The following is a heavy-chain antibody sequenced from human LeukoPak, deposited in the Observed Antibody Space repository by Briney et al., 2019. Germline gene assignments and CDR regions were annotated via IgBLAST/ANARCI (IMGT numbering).Heavy chain of an antibody. CDR2: ITASGTAM. CDR3: ASSGSYRFDY. CDR1: GFTFSESW. D-gene: IGHD1-26*01. Sequence: GGSLSLSCVVSGFTFSESWMSWVRQATEEGLEWVSHITASGTAMFYADSVKGRFTISRDNAKNSLYLQMNSLRDEDTAVYYCASSGSYRFDYWGQGTLVTVSS. V-gene: IGHV3-48*02. J-gene: IGHJ4*02.